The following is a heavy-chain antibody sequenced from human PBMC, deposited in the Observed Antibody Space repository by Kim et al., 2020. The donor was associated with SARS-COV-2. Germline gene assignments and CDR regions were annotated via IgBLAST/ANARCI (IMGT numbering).Heavy chain of an antibody. CDR3: SSAASAVDTIDN. J-gene: IGHJ4*02. Sequence: SETLSLTCTVSGVSIDSFYWNWIRQPPGKGLEWVGNIYYSGNTNYNPSLEGRVTISVDTSKNQFSLRLSSVTAADTAVYFCSSAASAVDTIDNCVQGNL. CDR1: GVSIDSFY. CDR2: IYYSGNT. V-gene: IGHV4-59*01. D-gene: IGHD2-21*01.